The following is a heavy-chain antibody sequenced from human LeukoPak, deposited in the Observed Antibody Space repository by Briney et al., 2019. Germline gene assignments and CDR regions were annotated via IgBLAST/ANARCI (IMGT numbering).Heavy chain of an antibody. CDR3: ARDYYDSSGYPFCDY. D-gene: IGHD3-22*01. V-gene: IGHV4-4*07. J-gene: IGHJ4*02. Sequence: SETLSLTCTVSGGSISSYYWSWIRQPAGKGLEWIGRIYTSGSTTYNPSLKSRVTMSADTSKNQLSLKLSSVTAADTAVYYCARDYYDSSGYPFCDYWDQGTLVTVSS. CDR2: IYTSGST. CDR1: GGSISSYY.